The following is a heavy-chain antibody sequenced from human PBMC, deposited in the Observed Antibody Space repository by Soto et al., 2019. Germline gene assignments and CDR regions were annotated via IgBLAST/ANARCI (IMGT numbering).Heavy chain of an antibody. Sequence: SETLSLTCTVSGGSISSGGYYWSWIRQHPGKGLEWIGYIYYSGSTYYNPSLKSRVTIPVDTSKNQFSLKLSSVTAADTAVYYCARETCSSTSCYRRAYYYYGMDVWGQGTTVTVSS. CDR3: ARETCSSTSCYRRAYYYYGMDV. V-gene: IGHV4-31*03. J-gene: IGHJ6*02. CDR1: GGSISSGGYY. CDR2: IYYSGST. D-gene: IGHD2-2*02.